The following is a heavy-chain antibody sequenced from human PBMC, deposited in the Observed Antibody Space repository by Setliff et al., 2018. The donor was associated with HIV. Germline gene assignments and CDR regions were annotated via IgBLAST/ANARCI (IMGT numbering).Heavy chain of an antibody. J-gene: IGHJ2*01. Sequence: PSETLSLTCAVYGESFSDSYYTWIRQPPGQGLEWIGQISHTGSTTYNSSLKSRVTMSVDSSRNQFSLTLTSMSVPDTAVYFCARSQRLPGLQPPYWYFDLWGRGTLVTV. CDR3: ARSQRLPGLQPPYWYFDL. D-gene: IGHD6-25*01. V-gene: IGHV4-34*01. CDR1: GESFSDSY. CDR2: ISHTGST.